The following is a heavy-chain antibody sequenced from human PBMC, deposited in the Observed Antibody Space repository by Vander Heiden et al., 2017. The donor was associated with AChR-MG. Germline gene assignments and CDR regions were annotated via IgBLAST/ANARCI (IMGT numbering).Heavy chain of an antibody. CDR3: ARDPWGNFDS. J-gene: IGHJ4*02. D-gene: IGHD3-16*01. CDR1: GFTLSYHS. CDR2: ISSSGSYI. V-gene: IGHV3-21*01. Sequence: EVQLVESGGGLVKPGGSLSLSWAGSGFTLSYHSMNWVRQAPGKGLEWVSSISSSGSYIYYADSVKGRFTISRDSANNSLYLQMDSLRVEDTAVYYCARDPWGNFDSWGQGTLVTVSS.